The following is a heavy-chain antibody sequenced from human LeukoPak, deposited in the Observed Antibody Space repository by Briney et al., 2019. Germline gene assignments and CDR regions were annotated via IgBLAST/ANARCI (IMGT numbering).Heavy chain of an antibody. CDR2: IYTGGST. CDR1: GFSINHYY. J-gene: IGHJ4*02. Sequence: AGGSLRLSCAASGFSINHYYMTWIRQTPGKGLDWVSVIYTGGSTNYGDSVKGRFTISRDNSKNTSYLQMNSLRADDTAIYYCARGQSYCGADCYSDWGQGTLVTVSS. CDR3: ARGQSYCGADCYSD. D-gene: IGHD2-21*02. V-gene: IGHV3-66*01.